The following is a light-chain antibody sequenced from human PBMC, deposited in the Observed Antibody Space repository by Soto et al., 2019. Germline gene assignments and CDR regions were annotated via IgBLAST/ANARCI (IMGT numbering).Light chain of an antibody. CDR2: GVS. V-gene: IGKV3-15*01. J-gene: IGKJ5*01. CDR3: QQYNNWPLT. CDR1: QSVNLY. Sequence: EVVLTQSPATLSVSPGEGATLSCRASQSVNLYLAWYQQKPGQAPRVIIYGVSTRATGVPGRFSGSGSGTEFTLTISTLQSEDFGVYYCQQYNNWPLTFGQGTRLEI.